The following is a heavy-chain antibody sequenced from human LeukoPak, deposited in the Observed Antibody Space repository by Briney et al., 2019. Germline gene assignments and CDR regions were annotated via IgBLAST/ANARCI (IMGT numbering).Heavy chain of an antibody. Sequence: PSETLSLTCTVSGGSISSSSYYWSWIRQPPGKGLEWIGEINHSGSTNYNPSLKSRVTISVDTSKNQFSLKLSSVTAADTAVYYCARGGVYGSGLYYYYYYMDVWGKGTTVTVSS. CDR3: ARGGVYGSGLYYYYYYMDV. D-gene: IGHD3-10*01. J-gene: IGHJ6*03. CDR1: GGSISSSSYY. V-gene: IGHV4-39*07. CDR2: INHSGST.